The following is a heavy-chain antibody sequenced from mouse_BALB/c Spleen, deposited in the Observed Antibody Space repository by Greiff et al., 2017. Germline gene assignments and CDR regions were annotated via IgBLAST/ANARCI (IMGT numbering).Heavy chain of an antibody. D-gene: IGHD2-1*01. CDR3: AREGGNYYFDY. Sequence: VQLQQTGPELVKPGASVKISCKASGYSFTDYIMLWVKQSHGKSLEWIGNINPYYGSTSYNLKFKGKATLTVDKSSSTAYMQLNSLTSEDSAVYYCAREGGNYYFDYWGQGTTLTVSS. V-gene: IGHV1-39*01. CDR2: INPYYGST. CDR1: GYSFTDYI. J-gene: IGHJ2*01.